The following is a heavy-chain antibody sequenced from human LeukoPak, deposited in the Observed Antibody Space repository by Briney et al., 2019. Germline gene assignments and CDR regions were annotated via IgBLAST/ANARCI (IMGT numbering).Heavy chain of an antibody. CDR3: ARDREAARIDY. CDR2: VSAYNGNT. J-gene: IGHJ4*02. CDR1: GYTFTSYG. V-gene: IGHV1-18*01. D-gene: IGHD6-6*01. Sequence: ASVKVSCKASGYTFTSYGIIWVRQAPGQGLEWMGWVSAYNGNTNYAQKLQGRVTMTTDTSTSTAYMELRSLRSDDTAVYYCARDREAARIDYWGQGTLVTVSS.